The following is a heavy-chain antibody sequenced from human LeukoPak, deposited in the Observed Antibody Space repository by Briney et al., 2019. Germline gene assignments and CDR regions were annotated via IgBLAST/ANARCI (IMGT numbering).Heavy chain of an antibody. J-gene: IGHJ4*02. CDR1: GFTFSSYA. V-gene: IGHV3-23*01. Sequence: PGGSLILSCAASGFTFSSYAMTWVRQAPGKGLEWVSVISGSGGSTFYADSVKDRFTISRDNSKNTVYLQMNSLRADDTAVYYCTNDRLWGQGTLVTVSS. CDR2: ISGSGGST. CDR3: TNDRL.